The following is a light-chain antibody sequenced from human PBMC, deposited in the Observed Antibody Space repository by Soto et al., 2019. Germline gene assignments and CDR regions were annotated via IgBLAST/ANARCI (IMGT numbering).Light chain of an antibody. J-gene: IGKJ4*01. V-gene: IGKV3-11*01. CDR2: DAS. Sequence: EIVLTQSPATLSLSPGERATLSCRASQSVSSYIAWYHQKPGQAPRLLIYDASNRATGIPARFSGSGSGTDFTLTSSSLEPEDFAVYYCQQRSNWPPTFGGGTKVEIK. CDR3: QQRSNWPPT. CDR1: QSVSSY.